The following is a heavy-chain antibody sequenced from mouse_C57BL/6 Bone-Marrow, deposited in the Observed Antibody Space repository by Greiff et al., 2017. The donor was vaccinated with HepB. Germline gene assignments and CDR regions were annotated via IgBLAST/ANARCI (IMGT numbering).Heavy chain of an antibody. Sequence: EVQLQQSGAALVKPGASVKLSCTASGFNIQDYYMHWVKQRTEQGLEWIGRIDPEDGETKHAPKFQGKATITADTSSNTAYLQLSSLTSEDTAVYYCAREDYYGSSYVGYFDVWGTGTTVTVSS. V-gene: IGHV14-2*01. CDR3: AREDYYGSSYVGYFDV. CDR2: IDPEDGET. D-gene: IGHD1-1*01. J-gene: IGHJ1*03. CDR1: GFNIQDYY.